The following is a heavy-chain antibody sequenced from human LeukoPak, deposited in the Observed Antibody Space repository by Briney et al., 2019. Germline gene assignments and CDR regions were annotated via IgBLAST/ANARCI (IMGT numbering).Heavy chain of an antibody. Sequence: GGSLRLSCAASGFTVSSNYMSWVRQAPGKGLEWVSVIYSGGSTYYADSVKGRFTISRDNSKNTLYLQMNSLRAEGTAVYYCARSITIFGVVIGHLDYWGQGTLVTVSS. D-gene: IGHD3-3*01. CDR2: IYSGGST. CDR3: ARSITIFGVVIGHLDY. CDR1: GFTVSSNY. J-gene: IGHJ4*02. V-gene: IGHV3-66*01.